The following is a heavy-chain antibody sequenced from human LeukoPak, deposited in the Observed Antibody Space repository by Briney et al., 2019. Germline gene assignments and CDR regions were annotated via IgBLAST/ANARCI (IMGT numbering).Heavy chain of an antibody. CDR2: ISYDGSNK. V-gene: IGHV3-30*03. CDR1: GFTFSSYG. CDR3: ARDESMVRGVNPYYYYMDV. Sequence: GGSLRLSCAASGFTFSSYGMHWVRQAPGKGLEWVAVISYDGSNKYYADSVKGRFTISRDNAKNSLYLQMNSLRAEDTAVYYCARDESMVRGVNPYYYYMDVWGKGTTVTISS. D-gene: IGHD3-10*01. J-gene: IGHJ6*03.